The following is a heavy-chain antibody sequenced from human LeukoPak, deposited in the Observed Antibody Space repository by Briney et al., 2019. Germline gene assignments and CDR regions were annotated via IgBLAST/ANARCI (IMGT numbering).Heavy chain of an antibody. D-gene: IGHD3-10*01. CDR1: GGSISSGSYY. V-gene: IGHV4-30-2*01. CDR3: AREYGSTFDY. J-gene: IGHJ4*02. Sequence: SQTLSLTCTVSGGSISSGSYYWSWIRQPPGKGLEWIGYIYHSGSTYYNPSLKSRVTISVDRSKNQFSLKLSSVTAADTAVYYCAREYGSTFDYWGQGTLVTVSS. CDR2: IYHSGST.